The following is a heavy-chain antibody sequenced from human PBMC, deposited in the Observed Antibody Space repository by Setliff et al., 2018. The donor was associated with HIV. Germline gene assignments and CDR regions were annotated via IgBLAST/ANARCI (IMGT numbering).Heavy chain of an antibody. D-gene: IGHD3-9*01. CDR2: IKEDGSEK. J-gene: IGHJ6*02. CDR1: GLTFSSYW. V-gene: IGHV3-7*01. CDR3: AREPHELRYFDWLLYPAYYYYGMDV. Sequence: QPGGSLRLSCAASGLTFSSYWMSWVRQAPGKGLEWMANIKEDGSEKYYVGSVKGRFTISRDNAKNSLYLQMNSLRAEDTAVYYCAREPHELRYFDWLLYPAYYYYGMDVWGQGTTVTVSS.